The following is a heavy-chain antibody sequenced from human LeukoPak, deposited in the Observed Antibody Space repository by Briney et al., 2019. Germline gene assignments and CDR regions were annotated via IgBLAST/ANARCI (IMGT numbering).Heavy chain of an antibody. CDR3: KSGGAAPGSFDN. V-gene: IGHV3-7*01. CDR2: IKYDGDEE. Sequence: GGSLRLSCAASDFVFTSYAMHWVRQAPGKGLEWVANIKYDGDEEYYVDSVKGRFTISRDNAKNSLYLQLNSLRVEDTAVYYCKSGGAAPGSFDNWGQGTLVTVSP. J-gene: IGHJ4*02. D-gene: IGHD6-13*01. CDR1: DFVFTSYA.